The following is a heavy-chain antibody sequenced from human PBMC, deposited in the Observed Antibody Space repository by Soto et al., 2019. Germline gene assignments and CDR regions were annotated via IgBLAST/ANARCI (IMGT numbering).Heavy chain of an antibody. D-gene: IGHD1-1*01. V-gene: IGHV3-23*01. CDR1: GFTFSSYA. Sequence: GGSLRLSCAASGFTFSSYAMSWVRQAPGKGLEWVSAISGSGGSTYYADSVKGRFTISRDNSKNTLYLQMNSLRAEDTAVYYCALRDNWNDEGWFDPWGQGTLVTVSS. CDR2: ISGSGGST. J-gene: IGHJ5*02. CDR3: ALRDNWNDEGWFDP.